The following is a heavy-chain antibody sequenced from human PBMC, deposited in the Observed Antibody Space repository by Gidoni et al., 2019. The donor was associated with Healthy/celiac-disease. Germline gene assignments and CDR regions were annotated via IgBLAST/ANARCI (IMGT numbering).Heavy chain of an antibody. CDR2: T. D-gene: IGHD3-22*01. Sequence: TYYNPSLKSRVTISVDTSKNQFSLKLSSVTAADTAVYYCARARITMIVVERYNWFDPWGQGTLVTVSS. J-gene: IGHJ5*02. CDR3: ARARITMIVVERYNWFDP. V-gene: IGHV4-31*02.